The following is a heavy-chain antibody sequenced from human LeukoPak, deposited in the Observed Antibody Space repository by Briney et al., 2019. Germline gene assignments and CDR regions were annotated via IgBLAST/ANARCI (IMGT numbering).Heavy chain of an antibody. Sequence: GASVKVSCKASGYTFTGYYMHWVRQAPGQGLEWMGWINPNSGGTNYAQKFQGRVTMTRDTSISTAYMELRSLRSDDTAVYYCARANVWWLPRAFDYWGQGTLVTVSS. CDR1: GYTFTGYY. J-gene: IGHJ4*02. D-gene: IGHD5-12*01. V-gene: IGHV1-2*02. CDR2: INPNSGGT. CDR3: ARANVWWLPRAFDY.